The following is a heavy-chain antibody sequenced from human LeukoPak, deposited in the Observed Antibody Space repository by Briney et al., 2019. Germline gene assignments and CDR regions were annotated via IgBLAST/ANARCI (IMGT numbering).Heavy chain of an antibody. J-gene: IGHJ4*02. V-gene: IGHV1-8*01. CDR2: MNPYSGTT. CDR3: ARALATTMLLGGY. CDR1: GYSFTNHD. D-gene: IGHD3-16*01. Sequence: ASVKVSCKTSGYSFTNHDINWVRQATGQGLEWMGWMNPYSGTTGYAQNFQGRVTMTKNTSINTAYMEMSSLTSEDTAVYYCARALATTMLLGGYWGQGTLVTVSS.